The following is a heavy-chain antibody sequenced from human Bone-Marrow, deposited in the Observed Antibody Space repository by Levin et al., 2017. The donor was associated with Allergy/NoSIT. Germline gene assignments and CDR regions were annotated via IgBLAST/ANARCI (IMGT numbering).Heavy chain of an antibody. CDR1: GYSFTSYG. D-gene: IGHD2-2*01. Sequence: ASVKVSCKASGYSFTSYGINWVRLAPGQGLEWVGWISTLSDDTKFAQKFQGRVTMTTDTSTTTAYLDLRNLRSDDTAVYYCARDKAPYCSSSSCFRSAWFDPWGQGTLVTVSS. CDR2: ISTLSDDT. V-gene: IGHV1-18*01. CDR3: ARDKAPYCSSSSCFRSAWFDP. J-gene: IGHJ5*02.